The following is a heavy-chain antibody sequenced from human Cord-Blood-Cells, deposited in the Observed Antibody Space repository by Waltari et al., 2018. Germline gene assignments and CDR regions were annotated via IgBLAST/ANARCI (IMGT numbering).Heavy chain of an antibody. Sequence: QVQLVQSGAEVKKPGASVKVSCKASGYTFTGYYMHWLRQVPGQGLEWMGWINPNSGGTNYAQKFQGWVTMTRDTSISTAYMELSRLRSDDTAVYYCARARGIAAAGSWIDPWGQGTLVTVSS. J-gene: IGHJ5*02. CDR1: GYTFTGYY. D-gene: IGHD6-13*01. CDR3: ARARGIAAAGSWIDP. CDR2: INPNSGGT. V-gene: IGHV1-2*04.